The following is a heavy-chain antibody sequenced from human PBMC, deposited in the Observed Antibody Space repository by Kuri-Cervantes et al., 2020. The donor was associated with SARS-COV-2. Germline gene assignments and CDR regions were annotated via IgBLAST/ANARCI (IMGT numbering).Heavy chain of an antibody. CDR3: ARGRGSSGPV. V-gene: IGHV4-34*01. Sequence: SETLSLTCAVYGGSFSGYYWSWIRQPPGKGLEWIGEINHSGSTNYNPSLKSRVTISVDTSKNQFSLKLSSVTAADTAVYYCARGRGSSGPVWGQGTLVTGSS. J-gene: IGHJ4*02. D-gene: IGHD3-22*01. CDR2: INHSGST. CDR1: GGSFSGYY.